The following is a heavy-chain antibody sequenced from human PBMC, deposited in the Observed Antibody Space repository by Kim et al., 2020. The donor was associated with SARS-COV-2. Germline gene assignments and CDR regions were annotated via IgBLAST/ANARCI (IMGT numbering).Heavy chain of an antibody. D-gene: IGHD6-19*01. V-gene: IGHV3-21*06. CDR1: GFSFSSFS. CDR3: ARWLGVAGTDMYYDY. CDR2: ISSTGAYV. J-gene: IGHJ4*02. Sequence: GGSLRLSCAASGFSFSSFSMTWARQAPGKRLEWVSSISSTGAYVYYADSVKGRFIISRDNTKNLLYVQMNSLRAEDTAVYYCARWLGVAGTDMYYDYWGQGVLVTVSS.